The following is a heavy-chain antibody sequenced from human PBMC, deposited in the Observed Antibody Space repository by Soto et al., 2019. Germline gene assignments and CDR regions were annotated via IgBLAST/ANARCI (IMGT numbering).Heavy chain of an antibody. J-gene: IGHJ4*02. CDR3: ARAGGRYCTGGSCQVDY. D-gene: IGHD2-15*01. CDR1: GGSISSSGYY. Sequence: QLQLQESGPGLVKPSETLSLTCTVSGGSISSSGYYWGWIRQPPGKGLEWIGSIYYSGNTYYTPYLKSRVTISVDTSKNPFSLKLSSVTAADTAVYYCARAGGRYCTGGSCQVDYWGQGTLVTVSS. V-gene: IGHV4-39*01. CDR2: IYYSGNT.